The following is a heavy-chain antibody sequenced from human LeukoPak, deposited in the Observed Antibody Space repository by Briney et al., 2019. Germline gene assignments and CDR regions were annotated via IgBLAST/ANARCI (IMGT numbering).Heavy chain of an antibody. CDR2: INHSGST. J-gene: IGHJ4*02. CDR3: ARNRQLDY. CDR1: GGSFSGYY. V-gene: IGHV4-34*01. Sequence: SETLSLTCAVYGGSFSGYYWSWIRQPPGKGLEWIGEINHSGSTNYNPSLKSRVTISVDTSKNQFSLKLSSVTAADTAVYYCARNRQLDYWGQGTLVTVFS. D-gene: IGHD3-10*01.